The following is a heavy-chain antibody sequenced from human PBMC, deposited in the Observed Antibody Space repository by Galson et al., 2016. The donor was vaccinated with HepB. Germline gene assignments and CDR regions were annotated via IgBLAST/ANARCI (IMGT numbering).Heavy chain of an antibody. CDR1: GYSFTSYW. Sequence: QSGAEVKKPGESLTISCKGSGYSFTSYWIGGGRQMSGKGPEWMANIQPGDPNTRYSPSFQGQVTITADKSSSTAYLQWSGLQAPDTPMYYCATPYCSAGSCREVAYWGQGTTVTVSS. J-gene: IGHJ6*02. V-gene: IGHV5-51*01. D-gene: IGHD2-15*01. CDR3: ATPYCSAGSCREVAY. CDR2: IQPGDPNT.